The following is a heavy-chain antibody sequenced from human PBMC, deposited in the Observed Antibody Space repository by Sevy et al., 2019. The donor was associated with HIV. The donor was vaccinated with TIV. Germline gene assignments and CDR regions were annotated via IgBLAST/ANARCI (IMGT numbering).Heavy chain of an antibody. Sequence: GGSLRLSCAASGFTFSDSWMSWVRQAPEKGLEWVANIKQDGSKKYHVDSVKGRFIVSRDNAKKSLYLEMSSLRAEDTAVYYCARLKLHYDPYYFDLWGQGTLVTVSS. J-gene: IGHJ4*02. V-gene: IGHV3-7*01. CDR1: GFTFSDSW. CDR3: ARLKLHYDPYYFDL. D-gene: IGHD3-16*01. CDR2: IKQDGSKK.